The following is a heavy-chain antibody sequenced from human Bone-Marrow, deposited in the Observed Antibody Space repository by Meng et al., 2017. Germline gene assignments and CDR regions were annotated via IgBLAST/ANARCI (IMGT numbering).Heavy chain of an antibody. CDR2: ISAYNGNT. CDR3: ARDRSTRGGYNY. J-gene: IGHJ4*02. CDR1: GYTFTSYG. D-gene: IGHD3-16*01. V-gene: IGHV1-18*01. Sequence: QVKRVPFGPGVKKPWASVKVSCKASGYTFTSYGISWVRQAPGQGLEWMGWISAYNGNTNYAQKLQGRVTMTTDTSTSTAYMELRSLRSDDTAVYYCARDRSTRGGYNYWGQGTLVTVSS.